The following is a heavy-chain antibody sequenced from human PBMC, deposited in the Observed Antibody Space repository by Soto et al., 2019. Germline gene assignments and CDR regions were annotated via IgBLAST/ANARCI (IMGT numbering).Heavy chain of an antibody. Sequence: GGSLRLSCAASGFTFSIYWMSLVRQSPGKGLEWVANIKQDGSEKYYVDSVKGRFTISRDNAKNPLYLQMNSLRAEDTAVYYCARDYSPLWFGELLHYYYGMDVWGQGTTVTVSS. J-gene: IGHJ6*02. CDR1: GFTFSIYW. V-gene: IGHV3-7*01. CDR3: ARDYSPLWFGELLHYYYGMDV. D-gene: IGHD3-10*01. CDR2: IKQDGSEK.